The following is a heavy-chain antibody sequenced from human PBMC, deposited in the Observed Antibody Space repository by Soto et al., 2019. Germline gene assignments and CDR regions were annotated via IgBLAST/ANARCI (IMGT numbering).Heavy chain of an antibody. D-gene: IGHD3-3*01. CDR2: ISGSGDYT. CDR3: MRCRDSVNDFTPPSGYFFFYGVDF. CDR1: GFTFSSYA. Sequence: EVQLLESGGTLVQRGGSLRLSCAASGFTFSSYAMSWVRQAPGKGLEWVSAISGSGDYTYYAESLRGRFTISRDNSKNILALKGNTLGADNTAVYDSMRCRDSVNDFTPPSGYFFFYGVDFRGQGTMVTVYS. J-gene: IGHJ6*02. V-gene: IGHV3-23*01.